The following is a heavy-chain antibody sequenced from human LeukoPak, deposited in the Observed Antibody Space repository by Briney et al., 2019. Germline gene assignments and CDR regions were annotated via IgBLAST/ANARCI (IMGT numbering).Heavy chain of an antibody. Sequence: PGGSLRLSCAASGFTLSRYEMNWVRQAPGKGLEWVAFISYDGSNKYYADSVKGRFTISRDNSKNTLYLQMNTLRPEDTAVYYCARRIGLGGQGTLVTVSS. J-gene: IGHJ4*02. CDR2: ISYDGSNK. D-gene: IGHD2/OR15-2a*01. CDR1: GFTLSRYE. CDR3: ARRIGL. V-gene: IGHV3-30*04.